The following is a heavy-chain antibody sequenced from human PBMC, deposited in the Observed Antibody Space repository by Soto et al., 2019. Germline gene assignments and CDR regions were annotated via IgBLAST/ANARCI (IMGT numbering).Heavy chain of an antibody. Sequence: GGSLRLSCEASGFTFSSYSMNWVRQAPGKGLEWVSYIISSSSAIYYADSVKGRFTISRDNAKNSVYLQMNSLRAEDTAVYFCARAECPSCYGLRHWGQGTLVTVSS. CDR2: IISSSSAI. CDR3: ARAECPSCYGLRH. J-gene: IGHJ1*01. CDR1: GFTFSSYS. D-gene: IGHD2-2*01. V-gene: IGHV3-48*01.